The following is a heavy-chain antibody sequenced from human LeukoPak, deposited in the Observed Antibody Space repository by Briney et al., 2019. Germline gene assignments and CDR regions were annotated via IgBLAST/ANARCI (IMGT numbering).Heavy chain of an antibody. CDR1: GGSFSDYQ. D-gene: IGHD5-12*01. Sequence: SETLSLTCAVSGGSFSDYQWNWIRQSPGKGLEWLGEISHSGATTYNPSLKSRVTISIDTSKNRFSLKLSSVTAADTAVYYCARDRYSGYDGFGAFDIWGQGTMVTVSS. CDR3: ARDRYSGYDGFGAFDI. V-gene: IGHV4-34*01. CDR2: ISHSGAT. J-gene: IGHJ3*02.